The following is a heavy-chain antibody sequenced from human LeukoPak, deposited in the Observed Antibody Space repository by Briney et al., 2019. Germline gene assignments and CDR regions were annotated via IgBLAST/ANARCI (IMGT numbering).Heavy chain of an antibody. CDR3: AKTRYYDFWSGYYRDGAFDI. CDR1: GGSISSYY. D-gene: IGHD3-3*01. V-gene: IGHV4-4*07. CDR2: IYTSGST. J-gene: IGHJ3*02. Sequence: PSETLSLTCTVSGGSISSYYWSWIRQPAGKGLEWIGRIYTSGSTNYNPSLKSRVTMSVDTSKNQFSLKLSSVTAADTAVYYCAKTRYYDFWSGYYRDGAFDIWGQGTMVTVSS.